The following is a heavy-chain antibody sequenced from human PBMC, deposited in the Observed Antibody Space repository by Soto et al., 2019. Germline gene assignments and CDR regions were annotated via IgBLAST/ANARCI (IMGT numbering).Heavy chain of an antibody. CDR3: ARGWYCGGDCYEWYFDL. CDR1: GFTFSNYG. V-gene: IGHV3-33*01. CDR2: IWYDGSNK. D-gene: IGHD2-21*02. Sequence: QVQLVESGGGVVQPGRSLRLSCAASGFTFSNYGMHWVRQAPGKGLEWVAVIWYDGSNKYYADSVKGRFTISRDNSTNTLYLQMNSLRTEDMAVYFCARGWYCGGDCYEWYFDLWGRGTLVTVSS. J-gene: IGHJ2*01.